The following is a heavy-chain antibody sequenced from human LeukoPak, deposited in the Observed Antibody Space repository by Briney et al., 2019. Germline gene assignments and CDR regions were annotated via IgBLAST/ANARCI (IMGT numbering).Heavy chain of an antibody. D-gene: IGHD6-13*01. CDR3: AKGVNGYSSSWYDY. V-gene: IGHV3-23*01. CDR1: GFTFNSYA. J-gene: IGHJ4*02. CDR2: ISVSGGTT. Sequence: GGSLRLSCAASGFTFNSYAMTWVRQAPGKGLEWVSAISVSGGTTDYADSVKGRFTISRDNSKNTLYLQMNSLRAEDTAVYFCAKGVNGYSSSWYDYWGQGTLVTVSS.